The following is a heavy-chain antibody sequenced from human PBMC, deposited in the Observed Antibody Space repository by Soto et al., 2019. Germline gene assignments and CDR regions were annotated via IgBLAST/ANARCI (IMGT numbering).Heavy chain of an antibody. CDR2: ISHAGTT. J-gene: IGHJ4*02. CDR1: GGSLSNYY. D-gene: IGHD2-15*01. V-gene: IGHV4-34*01. Sequence: QVQLQQWGAGLLKPSETLSLTCAVSGGSLSNYYWSWVRQSSGKGLEWIGEISHAGTTAYSPSLKSRLTLSVDTSKNHFSLRLGPVTAADMAVYSCARGRSAVVVAAALAAFDYWGQGTLVTVSS. CDR3: ARGRSAVVVAAALAAFDY.